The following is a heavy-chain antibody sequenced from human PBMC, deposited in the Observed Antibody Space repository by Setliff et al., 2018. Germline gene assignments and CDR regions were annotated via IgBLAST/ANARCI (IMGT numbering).Heavy chain of an antibody. CDR2: NSV. V-gene: IGHV1-18*01. J-gene: IGHJ4*02. CDR1: GATFSSYG. CDR3: ARGPPDFVVVTAAAKFDY. Sequence: GASVKVSCKASGATFSSYGINWVRQAPGQGLEWMGWNSVYAREFQGRVTMTIDTPTSTAYMELRSLRSDDTAVYYCARGPPDFVVVTAAAKFDYWGPGTLVTVSS. D-gene: IGHD2-2*01.